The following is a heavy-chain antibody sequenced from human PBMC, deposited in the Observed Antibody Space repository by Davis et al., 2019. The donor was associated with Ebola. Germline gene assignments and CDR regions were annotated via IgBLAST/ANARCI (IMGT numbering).Heavy chain of an antibody. J-gene: IGHJ4*02. CDR2: ISGSSGYK. CDR1: GFTFSSYT. V-gene: IGHV3-21*01. Sequence: GGSLRLSCAASGFTFSSYTMNWVRQAPGRGLEWVSWISGSSGYKYYAASVKGRLTISRDNAKNSLYLQMSSLRGEDTAVYYCARAEAPDYDILIGHSSCDNWGQGTLVTVS. D-gene: IGHD3-9*01. CDR3: ARAEAPDYDILIGHSSCDN.